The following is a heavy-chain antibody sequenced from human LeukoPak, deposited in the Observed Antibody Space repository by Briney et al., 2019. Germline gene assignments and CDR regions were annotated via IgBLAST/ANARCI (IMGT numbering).Heavy chain of an antibody. J-gene: IGHJ3*02. D-gene: IGHD2-21*01. CDR1: GFTFSNYA. CDR3: AGDRAYPNDVFNI. CDR2: ISGSDGST. Sequence: GGSLRLSCAASGFTFSNYAMGWVRQAPGKGLEWVSAISGSDGSTWYADSVKGRFTISRDNSKNTLYLHMNSLRDEDTALYYCAGDRAYPNDVFNIWGQGTMITVS. V-gene: IGHV3-23*01.